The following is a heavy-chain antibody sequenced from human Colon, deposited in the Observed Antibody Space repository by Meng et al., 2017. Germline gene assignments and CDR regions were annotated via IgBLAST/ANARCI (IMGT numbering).Heavy chain of an antibody. D-gene: IGHD1-26*01. J-gene: IGHJ4*02. CDR2: IYHSGTT. V-gene: IGHV4-4*02. CDR3: ARMSVGAKRGRDY. Sequence: QATVPESGPGPGNPSGTLALSGAVFGGFINTTGWWTWVRKRPGKGLEWIGDIYHSGTTMSNPSLKSRLSMSIDKSLIQLSLELTSVTAADTAVYYCARMSVGAKRGRDYWGQGTLVTVSS. CDR1: GGFINTTGW.